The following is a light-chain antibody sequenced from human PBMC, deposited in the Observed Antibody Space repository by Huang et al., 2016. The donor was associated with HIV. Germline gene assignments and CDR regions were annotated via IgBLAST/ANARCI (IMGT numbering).Light chain of an antibody. J-gene: IGKJ4*01. Sequence: IQLTQSPSSLSASVGDTVTITFRASQGTGNYLAWYHQKPGKAPNLLIYGASTLKSGVPSRFSGSGSGTDFTLAISSLQPEDSATYYCQQVNTYPLTFGGGTKVVIK. V-gene: IGKV1-9*01. CDR1: QGTGNY. CDR2: GAS. CDR3: QQVNTYPLT.